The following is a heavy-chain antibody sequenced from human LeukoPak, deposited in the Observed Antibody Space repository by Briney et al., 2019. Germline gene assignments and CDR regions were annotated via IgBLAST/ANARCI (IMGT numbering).Heavy chain of an antibody. V-gene: IGHV1-46*01. D-gene: IGHD3-22*01. CDR1: GYTFTIYY. Sequence: ASVKVSCKASGYTFTIYYTHWVRQAPGQGPEWMGIINPSGTSTSYPQNFQGRVTMTRDTSTSTVYMELSSLTSDDTAVYYCVRGASDTSGYYYVLDYWGQGTLVTVSS. CDR3: VRGASDTSGYYYVLDY. J-gene: IGHJ4*02. CDR2: INPSGTST.